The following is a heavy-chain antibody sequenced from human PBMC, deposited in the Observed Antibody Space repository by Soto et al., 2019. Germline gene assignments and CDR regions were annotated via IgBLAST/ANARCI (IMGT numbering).Heavy chain of an antibody. D-gene: IGHD3-22*01. CDR2: IGTAGDT. CDR3: ARVLYYYDSSGYYYDWFDP. V-gene: IGHV3-13*01. J-gene: IGHJ5*02. CDR1: GLNFSSYD. Sequence: GGSLRLPSQASGLNFSSYDMHWIRQATRKGQEWVSSIGTAGDTYCPGSVKGRFTISRENAKSSLYLQMNSLRAEDTAAYYCARVLYYYDSSGYYYDWFDPWGQGTLVTVSS.